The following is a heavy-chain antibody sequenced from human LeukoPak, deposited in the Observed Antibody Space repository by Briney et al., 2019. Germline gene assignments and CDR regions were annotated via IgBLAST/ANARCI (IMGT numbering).Heavy chain of an antibody. CDR2: ISSSSSTI. V-gene: IGHV3-48*01. CDR3: AKGVTLVERDGGRAHGDY. D-gene: IGHD1-1*01. Sequence: GGSLRLSCAASGFTFSSYSMNWVRQAPGKGLEWVSYISSSSSTIYYADSVKGRFTISRDNAKNSLYLQMNSLRAEDTAVYYCAKGVTLVERDGGRAHGDYWGQGTLVTVSS. CDR1: GFTFSSYS. J-gene: IGHJ4*02.